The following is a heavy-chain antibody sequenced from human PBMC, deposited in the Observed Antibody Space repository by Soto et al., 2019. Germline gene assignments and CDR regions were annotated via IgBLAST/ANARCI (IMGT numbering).Heavy chain of an antibody. V-gene: IGHV1-46*01. CDR1: GYTLIMYY. CDR2: IDPSGGST. D-gene: IGHD6-19*01. CDR3: ARERAVAGFDY. Sequence: ASVKVSCKASGYTLIMYYIHWMRQAPGQGLEWMGLIDPSGGSTTYAQKFQGRVTMTRNTSISTAYMELSSLRSEDTAVYYCARERAVAGFDYWGQGTLVTVSS. J-gene: IGHJ4*02.